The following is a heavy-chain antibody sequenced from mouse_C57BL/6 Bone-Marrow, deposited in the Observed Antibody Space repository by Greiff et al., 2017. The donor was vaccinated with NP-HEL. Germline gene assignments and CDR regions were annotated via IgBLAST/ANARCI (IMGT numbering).Heavy chain of an antibody. CDR2: INPNNGGT. V-gene: IGHV1-26*01. D-gene: IGHD1-1*01. J-gene: IGHJ2*01. CDR1: GYTFTDYY. Sequence: VQLQQSGPELVKPGASVKISCKASGYTFTDYYMNWVKQSHGKSLEWIGDINPNNGGTSYNQKFKGKATLTVDKSSSTAYMELSSLTSEDSAVYYCARENYYGSSIDYWGQGTTLTVSS. CDR3: ARENYYGSSIDY.